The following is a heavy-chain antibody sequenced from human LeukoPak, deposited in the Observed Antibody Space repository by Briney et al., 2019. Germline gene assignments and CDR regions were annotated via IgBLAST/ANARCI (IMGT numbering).Heavy chain of an antibody. V-gene: IGHV4-39*01. D-gene: IGHD3-10*01. J-gene: IGHJ4*02. CDR2: FYYSGST. CDR3: VYYYGSGSVEY. Sequence: SETLSLTCTVSGGSITSSNYYWGWIRQPPGKGLEWIANFYYSGSTNYNPSLESRVTISVDTSKNQFSLKLSSVTAADTAVYYRVYYYGSGSVEYWGQGTLVTVSS. CDR1: GGSITSSNYY.